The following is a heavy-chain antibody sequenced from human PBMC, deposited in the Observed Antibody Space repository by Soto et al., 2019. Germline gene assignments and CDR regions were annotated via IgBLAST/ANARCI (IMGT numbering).Heavy chain of an antibody. D-gene: IGHD2-15*01. CDR3: ARGRYCLTGRFFPNWFDS. V-gene: IGHV4-30-4*01. J-gene: IGHJ5*01. CDR2: IYKSTTT. Sequence: SETLSLTCSVSGDSISTVDYFWAWIRQPPGQALEYIGYIYKSTTTYYNPSFESRVAISLDTSKSQFSLNVTSVTAADTAVYFCARGRYCLTGRFFPNWFDSWGQGTLVTVSS. CDR1: GDSISTVDYF.